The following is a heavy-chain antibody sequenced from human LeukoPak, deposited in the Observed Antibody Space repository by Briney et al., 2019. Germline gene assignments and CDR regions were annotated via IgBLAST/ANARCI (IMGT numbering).Heavy chain of an antibody. CDR1: GYTLTELS. CDR2: FDPEDGET. Sequence: EASVKVSCKVSGYTLTELSMHWVRQAPGKGLEWMGGFDPEDGETIYAQKFQGRVTMTEDTSTDTAYMELSSPRSEDTAVYYCATAYSSSFLRMDVWGQGTTVTVSS. D-gene: IGHD6-13*01. J-gene: IGHJ6*02. CDR3: ATAYSSSFLRMDV. V-gene: IGHV1-24*01.